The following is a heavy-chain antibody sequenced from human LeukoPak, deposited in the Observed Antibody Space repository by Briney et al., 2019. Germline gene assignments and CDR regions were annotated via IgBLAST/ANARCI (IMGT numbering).Heavy chain of an antibody. V-gene: IGHV4-59*03. CDR2: IYYRGDI. CDR1: DGSIRTYY. J-gene: IGHJ4*02. CDR3: ATNKDWAEAD. D-gene: IGHD3/OR15-3a*01. Sequence: SETLSLTCSVSDGSIRTYYWSWVRQSPGQGLEWIGNIYYRGDINYNPSLKSRVIISIDTSKNQFSLKVTSLTAADTAVYYCATNKDWAEADWGQGTLVIVSS.